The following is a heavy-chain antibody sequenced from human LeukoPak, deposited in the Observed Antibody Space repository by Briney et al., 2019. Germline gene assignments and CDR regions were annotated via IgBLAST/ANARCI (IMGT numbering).Heavy chain of an antibody. V-gene: IGHV3-7*01. J-gene: IGHJ4*02. CDR3: AKDRDMAAADYYFDY. CDR2: IKHDGSEE. CDR1: GFTFNAYW. Sequence: GGSLRLSCAGSGFTFNAYWMTWVRQAPGKGLELVANIKHDGSEEYYVDSVKGRFTISRDNSKNTLYLQMNSLRAEDTALYYCAKDRDMAAADYYFDYWGQGTLVTVSS. D-gene: IGHD6-13*01.